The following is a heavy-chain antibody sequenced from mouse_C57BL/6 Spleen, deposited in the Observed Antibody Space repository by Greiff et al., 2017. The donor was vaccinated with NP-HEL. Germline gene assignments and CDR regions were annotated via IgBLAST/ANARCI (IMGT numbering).Heavy chain of an antibody. Sequence: EVKVVESGGGLVKPGGSLKLSCAASGFTFSSYAMSWVRQTPEKRLEWVATISDGGSYTYYPDNVKGRFTISRDNAKNNLYLQMSHLKSEDTAMYYCARDGERNWDYFDYWGQGTTLTVSS. CDR1: GFTFSSYA. CDR2: ISDGGSYT. V-gene: IGHV5-4*01. D-gene: IGHD4-1*01. CDR3: ARDGERNWDYFDY. J-gene: IGHJ2*01.